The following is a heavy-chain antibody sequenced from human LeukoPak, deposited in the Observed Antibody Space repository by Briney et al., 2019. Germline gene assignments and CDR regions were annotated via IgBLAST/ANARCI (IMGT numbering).Heavy chain of an antibody. Sequence: TSETLSLTCTVSGGSMNNDYFTWIRQPAGKGLEWIGRIHSGGTTNYNPSLMSRVTLSVDTSKNQISLRLTSVTAADTALYYCARDNPSGYTYDYELYFSYIDVWGKGTTVTVSS. CDR3: ARDNPSGYTYDYELYFSYIDV. J-gene: IGHJ6*03. D-gene: IGHD3-22*01. V-gene: IGHV4-4*07. CDR2: IHSGGTT. CDR1: GGSMNNDY.